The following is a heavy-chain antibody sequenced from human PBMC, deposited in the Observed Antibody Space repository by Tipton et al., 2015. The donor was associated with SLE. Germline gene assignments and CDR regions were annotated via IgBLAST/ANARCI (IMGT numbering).Heavy chain of an antibody. D-gene: IGHD3-9*01. V-gene: IGHV4-34*01. J-gene: IGHJ6*02. Sequence: TLSLTCAVSGGSISSHYWSWIRQPPGKGLEWIGEINHSGSTNYNPSLKSRVTISVDTSKNQFSLKLSSVTAADMAVYYCARESRYFNYYYYGMDVWGQGTTVTVSS. CDR3: ARESRYFNYYYYGMDV. CDR2: INHSGST. CDR1: GGSISSHY.